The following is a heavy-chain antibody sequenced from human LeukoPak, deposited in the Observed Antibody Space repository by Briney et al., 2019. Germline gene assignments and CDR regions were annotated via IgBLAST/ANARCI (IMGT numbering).Heavy chain of an antibody. CDR1: GGSISSSSYY. CDR3: ARTYSSSSFFAGPFDS. D-gene: IGHD6-6*01. Sequence: SETLSLTCTVSGGSISSSSYYWGWIRQPPGKGLEWIGSIYYSGSTYYNPSLKSRVTISVDTSKNQFSLKLSSVAAADTAVYYCARTYSSSSFFAGPFDSWGQGTLVTVSS. CDR2: IYYSGST. V-gene: IGHV4-39*07. J-gene: IGHJ4*02.